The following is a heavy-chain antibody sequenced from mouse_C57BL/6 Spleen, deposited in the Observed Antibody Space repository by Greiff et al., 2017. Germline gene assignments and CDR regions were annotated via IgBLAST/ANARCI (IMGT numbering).Heavy chain of an antibody. Sequence: EVKLVESGGGLVQSGRSLRLSCATSGFTFSDFYMEWVRQAPGKGLEWIAASRNKANDYTTEYSASVKCRFIVSRDTCQSILYLQMNALRAEDTAIYYCARDAERMAAMDYWGQGTSVTVSS. J-gene: IGHJ4*01. V-gene: IGHV7-1*01. CDR3: ARDAERMAAMDY. D-gene: IGHD2-3*01. CDR1: GFTFSDFY. CDR2: SRNKANDYTT.